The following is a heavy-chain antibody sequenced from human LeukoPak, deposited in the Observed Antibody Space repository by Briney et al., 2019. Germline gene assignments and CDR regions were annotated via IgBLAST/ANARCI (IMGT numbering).Heavy chain of an antibody. Sequence: GRSLRLSCAASGFTFSSYSMNWVRQAPGKGLEWVSSISSSSSYIYYADSVKGRFTISRDNAKNSLYLQMNSLRAEDTAVYYCARDRPRYCSGGSCYQSYAFDIWGQGTMVTVSS. CDR3: ARDRPRYCSGGSCYQSYAFDI. CDR1: GFTFSSYS. D-gene: IGHD2-15*01. J-gene: IGHJ3*02. CDR2: ISSSSSYI. V-gene: IGHV3-21*01.